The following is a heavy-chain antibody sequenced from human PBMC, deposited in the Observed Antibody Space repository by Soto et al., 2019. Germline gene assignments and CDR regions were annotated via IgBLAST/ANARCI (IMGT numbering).Heavy chain of an antibody. V-gene: IGHV3-7*01. CDR3: AREDILTGSIYYYYYYMDV. D-gene: IGHD3-9*01. Sequence: PGGSLRLSCAASGFTFSSYWMSWVRQAPGKGLEWVANIKQDGSEKYYVDSVKGRFTISRDNAKNSLYLQMNSLRAEDTAVYYCAREDILTGSIYYYYYYMDVWGKGTTVTSP. CDR1: GFTFSSYW. J-gene: IGHJ6*03. CDR2: IKQDGSEK.